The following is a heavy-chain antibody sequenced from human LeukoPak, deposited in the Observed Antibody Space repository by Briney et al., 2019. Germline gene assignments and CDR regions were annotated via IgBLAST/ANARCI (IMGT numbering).Heavy chain of an antibody. CDR1: GFTFSNYA. D-gene: IGHD5-24*01. CDR3: ARDRADAFDI. Sequence: PGGSLRLSCAASGFTFSNYAMNWVRQAPGKGLEWVSYISSSSSTIYYADSVKGRFTISRDNAKNSLYLQMNSLRAEDTAVYYCARDRADAFDIWGQGTMVTVSS. CDR2: ISSSSSTI. J-gene: IGHJ3*02. V-gene: IGHV3-48*04.